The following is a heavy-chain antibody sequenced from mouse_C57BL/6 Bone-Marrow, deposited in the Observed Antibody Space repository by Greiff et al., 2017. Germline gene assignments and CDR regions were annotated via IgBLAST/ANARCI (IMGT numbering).Heavy chain of an antibody. Sequence: QVQLTQPGAELVRPGSSVKLSCKASGYTFTSYWMHWVKQRPIQGLEWIGNIDPSDSETHYNQKFKDKATLTVDKSSSTAYMQLSSLTSEDSAVYYCARAVDWYFDVWGTGTTVTVSS. CDR2: IDPSDSET. CDR3: ARAVDWYFDV. V-gene: IGHV1-52*01. D-gene: IGHD1-1*01. J-gene: IGHJ1*03. CDR1: GYTFTSYW.